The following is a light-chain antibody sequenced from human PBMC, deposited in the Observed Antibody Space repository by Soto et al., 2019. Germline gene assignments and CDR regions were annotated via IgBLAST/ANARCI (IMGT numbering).Light chain of an antibody. CDR2: GAS. Sequence: EIVMTQSPVTLSLSPGERATLSCRASQSVSSNLAWYQQKPGQAPRLLIYGASTRATGIPARFSGSGSGTEFTLTISSLQSEDFAVYYCQQYNNWLLFTFGPGTKVDIK. CDR1: QSVSSN. J-gene: IGKJ3*01. V-gene: IGKV3-15*01. CDR3: QQYNNWLLFT.